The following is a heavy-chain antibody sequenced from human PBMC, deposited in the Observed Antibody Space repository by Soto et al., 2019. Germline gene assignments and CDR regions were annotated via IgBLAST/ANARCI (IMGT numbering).Heavy chain of an antibody. D-gene: IGHD3-22*01. CDR3: ARENINNYYDNSGYFDY. CDR1: GYTFTSYY. V-gene: IGHV1-46*01. CDR2: INPSGGST. J-gene: IGHJ4*02. Sequence: QVQLVQSGAEVKKPGASVKVSCTASGYTFTSYYMHWVRQAPGQGLEWMGIINPSGGSTSYAQKCQGRVTMTRDTATSKVDMELSSLRAEDTAVYYCARENINNYYDNSGYFDYWGQGTLVTVSS.